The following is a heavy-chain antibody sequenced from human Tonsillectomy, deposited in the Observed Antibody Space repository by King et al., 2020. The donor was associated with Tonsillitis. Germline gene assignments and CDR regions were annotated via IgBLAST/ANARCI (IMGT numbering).Heavy chain of an antibody. CDR2: ISYDGSNK. J-gene: IGHJ4*02. Sequence: VQLVESGGGVVQPGRSLRLSCAASGFTFSTYGMHWVRKAPGKGLEWVAVISYDGSNKYYADSVKGRFTISRDNSKNTLSLQMNSLRAEDTAVYYCARRVCSEGGDWYPHFSGQGTLVTVSS. CDR3: ARRVCSEGGDWYPHF. D-gene: IGHD2-21*01. V-gene: IGHV3-30*03. CDR1: GFTFSTYG.